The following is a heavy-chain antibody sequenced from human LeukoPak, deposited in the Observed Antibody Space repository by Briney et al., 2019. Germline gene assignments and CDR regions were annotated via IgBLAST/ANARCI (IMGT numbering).Heavy chain of an antibody. CDR2: ISSSGSYI. CDR1: GFTFSSYN. J-gene: IGHJ3*02. D-gene: IGHD3-22*01. V-gene: IGHV3-21*01. Sequence: GESLRLSCAASGFTFSSYNMNWVRQAPGKGLEWVSSISSSGSYIHYPDSLKGRFTISRDNAKNSLYLQMNSLRAEDTAVYYCARADTSGYYYPKIDAFDIWGQGTMVTVSS. CDR3: ARADTSGYYYPKIDAFDI.